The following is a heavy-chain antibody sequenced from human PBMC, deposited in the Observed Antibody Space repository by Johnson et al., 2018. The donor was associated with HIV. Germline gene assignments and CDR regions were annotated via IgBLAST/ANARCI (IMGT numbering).Heavy chain of an antibody. Sequence: VQLVESGGGLVQPGGSLRLSCAASGFTVSSNYMSWVRQAPGKGLEWVSVIYSGDRTYYAVSVKGRFTISRDSSNNTLFLQMNSLRVEDTAIYYCAGRSSAWYEDAFDIWGQGTMVTVSS. CDR3: AGRSSAWYEDAFDI. CDR1: GFTVSSNY. CDR2: IYSGDRT. J-gene: IGHJ3*02. V-gene: IGHV3-66*01. D-gene: IGHD6-19*01.